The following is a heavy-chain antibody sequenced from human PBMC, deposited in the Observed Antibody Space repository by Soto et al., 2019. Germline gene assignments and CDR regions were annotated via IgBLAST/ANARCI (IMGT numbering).Heavy chain of an antibody. V-gene: IGHV5-10-1*01. Sequence: PGESLKISCKGSGYSFTSYWISWVRQMPGEGLEWMGRIDPSDSYTNYSPSFQGHVTISADKSISTAYLQWSSLKASDTAMYYCASTRTRLVTEYYYYGMDVWGQGTTVTVSS. J-gene: IGHJ6*02. CDR1: GYSFTSYW. CDR2: IDPSDSYT. CDR3: ASTRTRLVTEYYYYGMDV. D-gene: IGHD3-9*01.